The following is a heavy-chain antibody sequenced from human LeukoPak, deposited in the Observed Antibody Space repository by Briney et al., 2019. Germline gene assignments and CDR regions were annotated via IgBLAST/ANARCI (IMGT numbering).Heavy chain of an antibody. J-gene: IGHJ4*02. V-gene: IGHV3-21*01. CDR3: ARATTVTTYPFDY. Sequence: GGSLRLSCAASGFTFSSYSMNWVRQAPGKGLEWVSSISSSSSYIYYADSVKGRFTISRDNAKNSLYLQMNSLRAEDTAVYYCARATTVTTYPFDYWGQGTLVTVSS. D-gene: IGHD4-17*01. CDR1: GFTFSSYS. CDR2: ISSSSSYI.